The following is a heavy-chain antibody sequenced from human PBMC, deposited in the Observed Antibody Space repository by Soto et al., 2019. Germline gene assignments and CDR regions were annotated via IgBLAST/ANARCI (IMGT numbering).Heavy chain of an antibody. V-gene: IGHV4-38-2*01. CDR2: IYHSGST. Sequence: SETLSLTCAVSGYSISSGYYWGWIRQPPGKGLELIGSIYHSGSTYYNPSLKSRVTISVDTSKNRFSLKLSSVTAADTAVYYCARNADQQRKDLHKIASGKFGPFAPWGQGTLVTVSS. D-gene: IGHD3-10*01. CDR3: ARNADQQRKDLHKIASGKFGPFAP. J-gene: IGHJ5*02. CDR1: GYSISSGYY.